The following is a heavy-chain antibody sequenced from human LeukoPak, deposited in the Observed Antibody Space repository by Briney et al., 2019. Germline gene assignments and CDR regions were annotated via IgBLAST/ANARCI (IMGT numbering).Heavy chain of an antibody. CDR1: GDSISSVNYS. J-gene: IGHJ4*02. CDR3: ARDSCSSTSCRKKFDN. CDR2: FYFSGST. D-gene: IGHD2-2*01. V-gene: IGHV4-39*07. Sequence: SETLSLTCTVSGDSISSVNYSLGWVRHPPGKGVEWVGCFYFSGSTYYNPSLKSRVTISVETSKVQFFLKLSSVTAADTAVYYCARDSCSSTSCRKKFDNWGQGTLVTVSS.